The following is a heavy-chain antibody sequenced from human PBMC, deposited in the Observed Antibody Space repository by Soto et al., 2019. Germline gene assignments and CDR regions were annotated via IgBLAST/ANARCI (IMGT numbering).Heavy chain of an antibody. CDR2: IKSKTDSGTT. Sequence: GGPLRLSCAAPGFTFSKVWMNRVRQTPWKGLEWVVRIKSKTDSGTTDYSAPVKGRFTISRDDSKNTLYLQMNSLKTEDTAVYYCNTESRFWSGYYLMDVWGQGTTVTVSS. D-gene: IGHD3-3*01. CDR3: NTESRFWSGYYLMDV. CDR1: GFTFSKVW. J-gene: IGHJ6*02. V-gene: IGHV3-15*07.